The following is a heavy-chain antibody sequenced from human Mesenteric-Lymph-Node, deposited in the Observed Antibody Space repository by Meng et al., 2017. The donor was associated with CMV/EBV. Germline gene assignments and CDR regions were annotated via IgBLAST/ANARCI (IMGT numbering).Heavy chain of an antibody. CDR3: AAFLRGATVINLGDY. CDR1: GFTFSSYW. J-gene: IGHJ4*02. D-gene: IGHD4-23*01. CDR2: IKQDGSEK. Sequence: GESLKISCAASGFTFSSYWMSWVRQAPGKGLEWVANIKQDGSEKYYVDSVKGRFTISRDNAKNSVYLQMNNLRADDTAVYYCAAFLRGATVINLGDYWGQGTLVTVSS. V-gene: IGHV3-7*01.